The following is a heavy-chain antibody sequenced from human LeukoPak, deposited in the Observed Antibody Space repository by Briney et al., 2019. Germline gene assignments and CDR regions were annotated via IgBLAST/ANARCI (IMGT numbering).Heavy chain of an antibody. CDR3: ARDHSQYYYGSGSSYDY. CDR1: GFTFSSYW. D-gene: IGHD3-10*01. V-gene: IGHV3-7*01. Sequence: GGSLRLSCAASGFTFSSYWMSWVRQAPEKGLEWVANIKQDGSEKYYVDSVKGRFTISRDNAKNSLYLQMNSLRAEDTAVYYCARDHSQYYYGSGSSYDYWGQGTLVTVSS. CDR2: IKQDGSEK. J-gene: IGHJ4*02.